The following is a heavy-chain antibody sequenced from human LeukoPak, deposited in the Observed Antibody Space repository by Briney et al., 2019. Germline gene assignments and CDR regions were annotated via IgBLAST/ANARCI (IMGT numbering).Heavy chain of an antibody. Sequence: GGSLRLSCAASGFTFSNYWMHWVRQAPGKGLVWVSRINTDGSSTDYADSVKGRFTISRDNAKNTLYLQMNSLGAGDTAVYFCARSGVTVAATPWDWGQGSPVTVS. J-gene: IGHJ4*02. CDR2: INTDGSST. V-gene: IGHV3-74*01. CDR3: ARSGVTVAATPWD. D-gene: IGHD6-19*01. CDR1: GFTFSNYW.